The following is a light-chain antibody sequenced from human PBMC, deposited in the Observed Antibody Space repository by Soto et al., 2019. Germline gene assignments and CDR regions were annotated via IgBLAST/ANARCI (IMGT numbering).Light chain of an antibody. V-gene: IGKV1-39*01. CDR3: QQSYGPPPWT. J-gene: IGKJ1*01. Sequence: DIQMTQSPSSLSASVGDRVTITCRASQSISSYLNWYQQKPGKAPKLLIYAASSLQSGVPSRFSGSGSGTDFTLTISSLQPEDFATYYCQQSYGPPPWTFGQGIKVEIK. CDR2: AAS. CDR1: QSISSY.